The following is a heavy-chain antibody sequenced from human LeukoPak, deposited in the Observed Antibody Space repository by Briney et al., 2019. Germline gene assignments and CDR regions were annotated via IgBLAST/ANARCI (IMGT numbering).Heavy chain of an antibody. CDR2: IYSGGTT. CDR1: GFTVSSNY. CDR3: ARDRIGTTDAFDL. V-gene: IGHV3-66*01. J-gene: IGHJ3*01. Sequence: GGSLRLSCAASGFTVSSNYMSWVRQAPGKGLEWVSVIYSGGTTYYADSVKGRFTISRDDSKNTLYLQIDILRTEDTAVYFCARDRIGTTDAFDLWGQGTMVTVSS. D-gene: IGHD1-1*01.